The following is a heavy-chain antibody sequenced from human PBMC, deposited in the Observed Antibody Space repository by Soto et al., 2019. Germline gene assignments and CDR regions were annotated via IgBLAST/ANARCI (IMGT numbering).Heavy chain of an antibody. D-gene: IGHD6-13*01. J-gene: IGHJ4*02. CDR2: INSEGSST. CDR3: GRPGEYRSLVDY. V-gene: IGHV3-74*01. Sequence: EVQLVESGGGLVQPGGSLRISCAASGFTFTSYWMHWVRQAPGKGLVWVSRINSEGSSTNYADSVKGRFTISRDNAKNTLYLQMNSQRLEETALYYSGRPGEYRSLVDYCGQGTLVTVSS. CDR1: GFTFTSYW.